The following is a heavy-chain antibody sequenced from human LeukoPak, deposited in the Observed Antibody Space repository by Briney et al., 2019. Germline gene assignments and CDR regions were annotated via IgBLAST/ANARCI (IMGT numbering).Heavy chain of an antibody. CDR1: GFTFNNYG. V-gene: IGHV3-30*02. CDR3: AKDDYSIDWFDP. CDR2: IRFDGSKK. Sequence: PGGSLRLSCVASGFTFNNYGIHWIRQAPGKGLEWVAFIRFDGSKKFYSDSVKGRFTISRDNSKNTLYLQMNSLRAEDTAVYYCAKDDYSIDWFDPWGQGTLVTVSS. D-gene: IGHD4-11*01. J-gene: IGHJ5*02.